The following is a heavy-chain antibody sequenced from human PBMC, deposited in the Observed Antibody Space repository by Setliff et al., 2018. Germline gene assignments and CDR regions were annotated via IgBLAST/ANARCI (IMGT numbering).Heavy chain of an antibody. CDR1: GGSISSSSYY. V-gene: IGHV4-39*07. Sequence: SETLSLTCTVSGGSISSSSYYWGWIRQPPGKGLEWIGSIYYSGSTYYNPSLKSRVTISVDTSKNQLSLKLSSVTAADTAVYYCARVNQYSSVWYNYYYGMDVWGQGTTVTVSS. D-gene: IGHD6-19*01. CDR3: ARVNQYSSVWYNYYYGMDV. CDR2: IYYSGST. J-gene: IGHJ6*02.